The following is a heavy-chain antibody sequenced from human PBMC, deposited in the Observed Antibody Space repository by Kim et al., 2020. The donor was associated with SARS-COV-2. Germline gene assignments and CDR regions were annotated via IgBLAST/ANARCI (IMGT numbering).Heavy chain of an antibody. D-gene: IGHD1-26*01. CDR1: GFTFSSYA. Sequence: GGSLRLSCAASGFTFSSYAMSWVRQAPGKGLEWVSAISGSGGSTYYADSVKGRFTISRDNSKNTLYLQMNSLRAEDTAVYYCAKGGWDRPPYYYYGMDVWGQGTTVTVSS. CDR3: AKGGWDRPPYYYYGMDV. J-gene: IGHJ6*02. CDR2: ISGSGGST. V-gene: IGHV3-23*01.